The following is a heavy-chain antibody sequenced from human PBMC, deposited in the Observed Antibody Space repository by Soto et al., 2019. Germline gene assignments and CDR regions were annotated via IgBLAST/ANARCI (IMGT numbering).Heavy chain of an antibody. Sequence: QVQLVQSGAEVKKPGASVKVSCKASGYTFTSYYMHWVRQAPGQGLEWMGIINPSGGSTSYAQKFQGRVTMTRDTSTSTVYMELSSLRSEDTAVYYCVGEPGGYCSSTSCYGRGYYYYYGMDVWGQGTTVTVSS. CDR1: GYTFTSYY. D-gene: IGHD2-2*01. CDR3: VGEPGGYCSSTSCYGRGYYYYYGMDV. V-gene: IGHV1-46*01. CDR2: INPSGGST. J-gene: IGHJ6*02.